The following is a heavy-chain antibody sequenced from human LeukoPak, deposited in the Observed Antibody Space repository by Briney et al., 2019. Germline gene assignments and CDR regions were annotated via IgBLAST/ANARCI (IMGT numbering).Heavy chain of an antibody. V-gene: IGHV1-46*01. CDR3: AKDLRWLQLEPRYFQH. J-gene: IGHJ1*01. CDR2: INPNGGDT. CDR1: GYTFTTYY. D-gene: IGHD5-24*01. Sequence: ASVKVSCKASGYTFTTYYMHWVRQAPGQGLEWMGIINPNGGDTTYTENFQGRVTMTRDTSTSTVFMELSSLRAEDTAVYYCAKDLRWLQLEPRYFQHWGQGTLVTVSS.